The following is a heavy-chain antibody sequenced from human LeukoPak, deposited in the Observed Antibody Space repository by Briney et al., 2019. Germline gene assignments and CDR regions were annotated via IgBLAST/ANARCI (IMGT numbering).Heavy chain of an antibody. J-gene: IGHJ4*02. CDR3: ARNLIPEQLVLNF. Sequence: ASETLSLTCTVSGGSISNYYWNWIRQPPGKGLEWIGYIYYTGSTNYNPSLKSRVTMSVDTSKNQFSLNLRSVTPEDTAVYYCARNLIPEQLVLNFWGRGTLVTVSS. V-gene: IGHV4-59*01. CDR2: IYYTGST. CDR1: GGSISNYY. D-gene: IGHD6-13*01.